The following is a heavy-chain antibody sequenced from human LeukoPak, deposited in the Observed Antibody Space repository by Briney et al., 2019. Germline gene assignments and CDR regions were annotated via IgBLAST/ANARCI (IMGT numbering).Heavy chain of an antibody. D-gene: IGHD3-3*01. V-gene: IGHV1-2*02. J-gene: IGHJ4*02. Sequence: ASVKVPCKASGYTFTGYYMHWVRQAPGQGLEWMGWINPNSGGTNYAQKFQGRVTMTRDTSISTAYMELSRLRSDDTAVYYCARDYTIFGVVPEYYFDCWGQGTLVTVSS. CDR3: ARDYTIFGVVPEYYFDC. CDR1: GYTFTGYY. CDR2: INPNSGGT.